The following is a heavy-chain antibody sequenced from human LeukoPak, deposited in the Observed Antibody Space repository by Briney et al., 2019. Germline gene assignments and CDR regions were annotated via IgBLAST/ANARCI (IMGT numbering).Heavy chain of an antibody. V-gene: IGHV3-53*01. Sequence: GGSLRLSCAASGFTVSSNYMSWVRQAPGKGLEWVSVIYSGGSTYYADSVKGRFTISRDSSKNTLYLQMNSLRAEDTAVYYCATNVGSGSVDYYDSEGYFQHWGQGTLVTVSS. J-gene: IGHJ1*01. CDR3: ATNVGSGSVDYYDSEGYFQH. CDR1: GFTVSSNY. CDR2: IYSGGST. D-gene: IGHD3-22*01.